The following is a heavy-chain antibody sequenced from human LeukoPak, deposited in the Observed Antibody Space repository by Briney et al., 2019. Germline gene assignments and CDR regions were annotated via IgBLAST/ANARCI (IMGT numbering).Heavy chain of an antibody. CDR2: ISTYNGDT. Sequence: ASVKVSCKASGYTFKNYGISWVRQAPGQGLEWMGWISTYNGDTKHAQKVQGRLTLTADASTSTAYMELRGLRSDDTAVYYCAKDPSKASGGYICFDFWGQETLVTVSS. D-gene: IGHD6-19*01. V-gene: IGHV1-18*04. CDR3: AKDPSKASGGYICFDF. CDR1: GYTFKNYG. J-gene: IGHJ5*01.